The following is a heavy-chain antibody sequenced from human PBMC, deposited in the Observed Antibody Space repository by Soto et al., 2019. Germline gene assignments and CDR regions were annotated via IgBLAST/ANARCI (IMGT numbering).Heavy chain of an antibody. J-gene: IGHJ4*02. D-gene: IGHD3-9*01. V-gene: IGHV3-48*01. CDR3: AKCPYYDILTGPLDY. Sequence: GGSLRLSCAASGVTFSSYSMNWVRQAPGKGLEWVPYISSSSSTIYYADSVKGRFTISRDNAKTSLYLQMNSLRGEDTAVYYCAKCPYYDILTGPLDYWGQGTLVTVSS. CDR1: GVTFSSYS. CDR2: ISSSSSTI.